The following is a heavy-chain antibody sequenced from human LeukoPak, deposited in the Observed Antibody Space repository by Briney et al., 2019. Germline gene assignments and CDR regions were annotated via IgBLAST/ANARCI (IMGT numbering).Heavy chain of an antibody. CDR1: GGSISNYY. CDR3: ARYSSSVLATGGTSRWFDP. V-gene: IGHV4-59*08. J-gene: IGHJ5*02. CDR2: IYSSGST. D-gene: IGHD6-13*01. Sequence: SETLSLTCTVSGGSISNYYWSWIRQPPGKGLEWIGYIYSSGSTNYNPSLKSRVTLSVDTSKNQFSLRLSSVTAADTAVYYCARYSSSVLATGGTSRWFDPWGQGTLVTVSS.